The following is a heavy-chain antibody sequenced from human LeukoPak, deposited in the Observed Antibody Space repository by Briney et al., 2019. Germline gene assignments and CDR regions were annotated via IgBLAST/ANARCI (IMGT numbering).Heavy chain of an antibody. CDR3: AREGWGGCSGGSCYFYFDY. D-gene: IGHD2-15*01. V-gene: IGHV3-53*01. CDR2: MCCGGST. J-gene: IGHJ4*02. Sequence: GGSLRLSCAASGFTVSSNYMSWVRQAPGPGLEWVSVMCCGGSTDYADSITCRFTISRDNSKNTLYLQMNSLSAEDTAVYYCAREGWGGCSGGSCYFYFDYWGQGTLVTVSS. CDR1: GFTVSSNY.